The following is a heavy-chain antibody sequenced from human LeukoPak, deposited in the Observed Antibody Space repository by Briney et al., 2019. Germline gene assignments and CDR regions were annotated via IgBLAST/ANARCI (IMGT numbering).Heavy chain of an antibody. CDR3: ARDPVATITPFDY. V-gene: IGHV3-21*01. CDR1: GFTFSSYS. CDR2: TSSSSSYI. Sequence: GGSLRLSCAASGFTFSSYSMNWVRQAPGKGLEWVSSTSSSSSYIYYADSVKGRFTISRDNAKNSLYLQMSSLRAEDTAVYYCARDPVATITPFDYWGQGTLVTVSS. D-gene: IGHD5-12*01. J-gene: IGHJ4*02.